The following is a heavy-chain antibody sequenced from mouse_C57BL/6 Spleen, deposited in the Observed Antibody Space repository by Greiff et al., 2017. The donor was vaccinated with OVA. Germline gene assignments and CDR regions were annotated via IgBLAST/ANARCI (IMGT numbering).Heavy chain of an antibody. D-gene: IGHD4-1*01. Sequence: EVQRVASGGGLVKPGGSLKLSCAASGFTFSDYGMHWVRQAPEKGLEWVAYISSGSSTIYYAETVQGRFTISRDKAKNPLFLQITGLRSEDTAMYYFARGDGTEDYWGQGTTLTVSS. V-gene: IGHV5-17*01. CDR3: ARGDGTEDY. CDR1: GFTFSDYG. CDR2: ISSGSSTI. J-gene: IGHJ2*01.